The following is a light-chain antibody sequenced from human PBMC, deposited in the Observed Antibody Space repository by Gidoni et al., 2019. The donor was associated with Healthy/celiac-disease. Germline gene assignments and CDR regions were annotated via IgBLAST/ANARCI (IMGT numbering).Light chain of an antibody. CDR1: QSVSSSY. CDR2: GAA. J-gene: IGKJ2*01. CDR3: QQYGSSPYT. Sequence: EIVLTQSPGTLSLSPGERATLYCRASQSVSSSYLAWYQQKPGQAPRLRIYGAASRATGIPDRFRGRGSGTDFTITISRLEPEDFAVYYCQQYGSSPYTFGQGTKLEIK. V-gene: IGKV3-20*01.